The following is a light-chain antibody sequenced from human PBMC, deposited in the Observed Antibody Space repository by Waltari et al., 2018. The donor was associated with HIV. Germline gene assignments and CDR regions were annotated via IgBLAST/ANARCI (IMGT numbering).Light chain of an antibody. CDR2: GVR. CDR3: NSYTSSDTVV. CDR1: NRDVGFYNL. J-gene: IGLJ2*01. Sequence: QSALTQPASVSGSPGQSITIFCTGTNRDVGFYNLAPWYQHFPGKAPRLIIFGVRSRPSGVSSRFSGSKSGNTASLTISGLQAEDEAQYFCNSYTSSDTVVFGGGTKLTVL. V-gene: IGLV2-14*01.